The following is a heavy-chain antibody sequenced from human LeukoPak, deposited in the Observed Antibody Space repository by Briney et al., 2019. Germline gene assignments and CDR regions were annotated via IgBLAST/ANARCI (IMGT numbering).Heavy chain of an antibody. CDR2: GDHFGGA. Sequence: SETLSLTCTVSGNSVTSYYWSWIRQPPGKGLEWIGYGDHFGGAIYNPSLKSRVTISVDSSKNQFSLRLTSVTAADTAVYHCARLSDLYNGTYLLDSWSQGTLVTVSS. V-gene: IGHV4-59*02. CDR1: GNSVTSYY. CDR3: ARLSDLYNGTYLLDS. D-gene: IGHD1-26*01. J-gene: IGHJ4*02.